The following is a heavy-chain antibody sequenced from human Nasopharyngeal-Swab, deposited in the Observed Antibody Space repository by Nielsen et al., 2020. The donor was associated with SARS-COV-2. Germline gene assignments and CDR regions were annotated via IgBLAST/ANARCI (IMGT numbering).Heavy chain of an antibody. V-gene: IGHV4-4*07. J-gene: IGHJ4*02. CDR2: IYTSGST. D-gene: IGHD5-18*01. CDR1: GGSISSYY. CDR3: ARVTAMAPEHYFDY. Sequence: SETLSLTCTVSGGSISSYYWSWIRQLAGKGLGWIGRIYTSGSTNYNPSLKSRVTMSVATSKNQFSLKLSSVTAADTAVYYCARVTAMAPEHYFDYWGQGTLVTVSS.